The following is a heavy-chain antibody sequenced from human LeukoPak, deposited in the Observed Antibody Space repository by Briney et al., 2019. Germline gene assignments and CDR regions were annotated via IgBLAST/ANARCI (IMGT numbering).Heavy chain of an antibody. V-gene: IGHV3-9*01. D-gene: IGHD3-10*01. CDR2: ISWNSGSI. Sequence: GGSLRLSCAASGFTFDDYAMHWVRQAPGKGLEWVSGISWNSGSIGYADSVKGRFTISRDNAKNSLYLQMNSLRAEDTAVYYCAKSYGSGSQRPYYYYYMDVWGKGTTVTVSS. CDR3: AKSYGSGSQRPYYYYYMDV. J-gene: IGHJ6*03. CDR1: GFTFDDYA.